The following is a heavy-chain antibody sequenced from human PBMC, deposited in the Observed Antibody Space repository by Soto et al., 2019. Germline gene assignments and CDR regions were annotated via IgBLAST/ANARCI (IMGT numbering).Heavy chain of an antibody. V-gene: IGHV4-31*03. CDR2: IYNSGNT. J-gene: IGHJ5*02. CDR1: GGSISSGGYY. CDR3: ARDPAP. Sequence: QVQLQESGPGLVKASQTLSLTCTVSGGSISSGGYYWSWIRQHPGKGLEWSGYIYNSGNTYYNLSLKSRFTISADTSKNQFSLNLSSVTAADTAVYYCARDPAPWGQGTLVTVSS.